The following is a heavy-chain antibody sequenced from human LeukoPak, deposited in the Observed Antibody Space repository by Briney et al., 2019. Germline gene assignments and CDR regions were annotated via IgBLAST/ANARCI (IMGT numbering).Heavy chain of an antibody. CDR1: GGSISSSNYY. CDR2: IYYSGST. CDR3: ATDRLYSYGSFDY. Sequence: SETLSLTCTVSGGSISSSNYYWGWIRQHPGKGLEWIGYIYYSGSTYYNPSLKSRVTISVDTSKNQFSLKLSSVTAADTAVYYCATDRLYSYGSFDYWGQGTLVTVSS. J-gene: IGHJ4*02. V-gene: IGHV4-31*03. D-gene: IGHD5-18*01.